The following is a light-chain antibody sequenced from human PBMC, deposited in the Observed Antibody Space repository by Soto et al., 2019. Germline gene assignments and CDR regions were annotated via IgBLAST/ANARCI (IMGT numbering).Light chain of an antibody. CDR2: DVS. Sequence: QSVLTQPVSVSGSPGQSITIACTGTNNDVGAYNYVSWYQQHPGKVPKLIIHDVSSRPAGVSNRFSGSKSGNTASLTISGLQTEDEADYYCGSYTTSNTVVFGGGTKLTVL. CDR3: GSYTTSNTVV. J-gene: IGLJ2*01. V-gene: IGLV2-14*03. CDR1: NNDVGAYNY.